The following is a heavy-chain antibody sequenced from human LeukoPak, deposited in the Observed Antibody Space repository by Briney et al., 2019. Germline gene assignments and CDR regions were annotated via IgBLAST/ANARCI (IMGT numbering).Heavy chain of an antibody. Sequence: SETLSLTCTVSGGSISSYYWSWIRHPAGKGLEWIGRIYTSGITNYNPSLKSRVTMSVDTSKNQFSLKLSSVTAADTAVYYCARRTTLTTSYANWFDPWGQGTLVTVSS. D-gene: IGHD4-17*01. CDR3: ARRTTLTTSYANWFDP. CDR2: IYTSGIT. J-gene: IGHJ5*02. CDR1: GGSISSYY. V-gene: IGHV4-4*07.